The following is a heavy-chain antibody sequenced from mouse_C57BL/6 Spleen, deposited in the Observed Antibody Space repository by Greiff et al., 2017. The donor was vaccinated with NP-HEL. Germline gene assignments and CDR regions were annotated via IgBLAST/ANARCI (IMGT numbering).Heavy chain of an antibody. CDR2: ISYDGSN. J-gene: IGHJ1*03. D-gene: IGHD1-1*01. Sequence: EVKLVESGPGLVKPSQSLSLTCSVTGYSFTSGYYWYWIRQPPGNILEWMGYISYDGSNNYNPSLKNRIAITRDTSKNQFFLKMNSVTTEDTATYYCSRRSSSSWYFDVWGTGTTVTVSS. V-gene: IGHV3-6*01. CDR3: SRRSSSSWYFDV. CDR1: GYSFTSGYY.